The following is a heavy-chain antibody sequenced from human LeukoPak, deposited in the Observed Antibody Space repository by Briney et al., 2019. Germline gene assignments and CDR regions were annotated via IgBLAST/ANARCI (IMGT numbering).Heavy chain of an antibody. CDR3: AREVLRPYGMDV. Sequence: ASVKVSCKASGYTFTDYYTHWVRQAPGQGLEWMGWINPNSGGTNYAQKFQGRVTMTRDTSISTAYMELSRLRSDDTAVYYCAREVLRPYGMDVWGQGTTVTVSS. CDR2: INPNSGGT. CDR1: GYTFTDYY. V-gene: IGHV1-2*02. D-gene: IGHD3-16*01. J-gene: IGHJ6*02.